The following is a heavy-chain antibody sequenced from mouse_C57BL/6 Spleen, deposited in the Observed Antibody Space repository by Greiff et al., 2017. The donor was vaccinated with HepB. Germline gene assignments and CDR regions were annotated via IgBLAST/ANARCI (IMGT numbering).Heavy chain of an antibody. D-gene: IGHD1-1*01. CDR3: ARGHYGSSPYYFDY. V-gene: IGHV14-3*01. CDR2: IDPANGNT. J-gene: IGHJ2*01. CDR1: GFNIKNTY. Sequence: EVQGVESVAELVRPGASVKLSCTASGFNIKNTYMHWVKQRPEQGLEWIGRIDPANGNTKYAPKFQGKAAITADTTPNTAYLQLSSLTSADTAIYYCARGHYGSSPYYFDYWGQGTTLTVSS.